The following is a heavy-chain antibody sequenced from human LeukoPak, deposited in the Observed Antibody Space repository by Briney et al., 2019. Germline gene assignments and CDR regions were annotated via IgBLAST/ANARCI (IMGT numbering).Heavy chain of an antibody. CDR3: AKVSCSSTSCQTPFDY. CDR2: ISSSSSYI. Sequence: PGGSLRLSCAASGFRFDIYWMHWVRQVPGKGLEWVSSISSSSSYIYYADSVKGRFTISRDNSKNTLYLQMNSLRAEDTAVYYCAKVSCSSTSCQTPFDYWGQGTLVTVSS. D-gene: IGHD2-2*01. V-gene: IGHV3-21*01. CDR1: GFRFDIYW. J-gene: IGHJ4*02.